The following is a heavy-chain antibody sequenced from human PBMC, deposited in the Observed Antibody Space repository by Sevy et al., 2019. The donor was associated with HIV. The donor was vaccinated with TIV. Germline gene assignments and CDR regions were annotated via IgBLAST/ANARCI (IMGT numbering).Heavy chain of an antibody. V-gene: IGHV3-48*03. CDR3: AGDLPPSATTVAHFDY. CDR1: GFTFSSYE. J-gene: IGHJ4*02. D-gene: IGHD4-17*01. Sequence: GGSLRLSCAASGFTFSSYEMNWVRQAPGKGLEWVSYISNSANTRSYSDSVRGRFTISRDNAGNSLYLQMKSLRAEDTAVYYCAGDLPPSATTVAHFDYWGQGTLVTVSS. CDR2: ISNSANTR.